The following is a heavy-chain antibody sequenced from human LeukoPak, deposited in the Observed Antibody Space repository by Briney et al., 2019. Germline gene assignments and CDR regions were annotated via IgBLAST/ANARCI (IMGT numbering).Heavy chain of an antibody. CDR3: ARVRYNAYDI. J-gene: IGHJ3*02. CDR1: GYSFTTYW. Sequence: GESLKISCKGSGYSFTTYWIAWVRQMPGKGLEWMGILYPGDSDTRYTPSFQGQVTISADKSINTAYLQWSSLKASDTAMYYCARVRYNAYDIWGQGTMVTVSS. V-gene: IGHV5-51*01. CDR2: LYPGDSDT. D-gene: IGHD3-16*01.